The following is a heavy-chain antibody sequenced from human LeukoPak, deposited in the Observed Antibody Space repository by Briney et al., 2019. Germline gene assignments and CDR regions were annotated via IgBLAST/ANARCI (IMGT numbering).Heavy chain of an antibody. J-gene: IGHJ4*02. D-gene: IGHD6-19*01. Sequence: GGSLRLSCTASGFTFINYSMNWVRQAPGKGLVWVSRINSDGSSTSYADSVKGRFTISRDNAKNTLYLQMNSLRAEDTAVYYCARIAVAGTYVDYWGQGTLVTVSS. CDR2: INSDGSST. CDR3: ARIAVAGTYVDY. V-gene: IGHV3-74*01. CDR1: GFTFINYS.